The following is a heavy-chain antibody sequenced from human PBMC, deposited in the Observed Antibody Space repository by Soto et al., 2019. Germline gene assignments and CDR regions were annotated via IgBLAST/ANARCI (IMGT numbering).Heavy chain of an antibody. V-gene: IGHV3-15*07. CDR1: GFSFTSAW. CDR3: IGQLTISVAPFIY. Sequence: EVQVVESGGGLVEPGAYLRLSCAASGFSFTSAWLTWVRQAPGKGLEWVGRINSETDGGTTAFAAHVKDRFTMSRDDAENTVSLQMICLKTYDAAVYYCIGQLTISVAPFIYWGQGILGTVSS. J-gene: IGHJ4*02. D-gene: IGHD4-4*01. CDR2: INSETDGGTT.